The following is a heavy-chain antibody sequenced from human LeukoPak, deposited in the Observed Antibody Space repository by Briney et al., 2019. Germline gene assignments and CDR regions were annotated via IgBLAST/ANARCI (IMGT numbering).Heavy chain of an antibody. D-gene: IGHD5-18*01. Sequence: PGGSLRLSCQTSGFTFGNYAMSWVRQAQGKELEWISAISTNGVNTYYADSVKGRFTISRDNSRHTLSLQMNGLRADDTAVYYCANGQQYSYGHWGQGTLVTVSS. CDR1: GFTFGNYA. J-gene: IGHJ4*02. CDR2: ISTNGVNT. V-gene: IGHV3-23*01. CDR3: ANGQQYSYGH.